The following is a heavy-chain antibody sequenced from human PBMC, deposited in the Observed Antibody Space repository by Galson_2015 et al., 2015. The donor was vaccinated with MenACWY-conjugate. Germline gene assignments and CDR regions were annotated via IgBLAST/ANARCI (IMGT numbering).Heavy chain of an antibody. CDR3: ARDYTSGYVFDY. CDR1: GDRVSSQSAA. V-gene: IGHV6-1*01. CDR2: TYHRSKRYT. J-gene: IGHJ4*02. D-gene: IGHD3-22*01. Sequence: CAISGDRVSSQSAAWTWIRQSPSRGLEGLGRTYHRSKRYTDYAVSVKSRITINPDTSKNHFSLQLNSVTPEDRSVYYCARDYTSGYVFDYWGQGTLVTVSS.